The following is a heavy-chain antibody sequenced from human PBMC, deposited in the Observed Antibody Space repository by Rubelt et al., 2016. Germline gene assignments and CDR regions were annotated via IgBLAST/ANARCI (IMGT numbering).Heavy chain of an antibody. CDR1: GGSISSSSYY. J-gene: IGHJ4*02. CDR2: IYYSGST. Sequence: QLQLQESGPGLVKPSETLSLTCTVSGGSISSSSYYWGWIRQPPGKGLEWIGSIYYSGSTYYNPSLKSRVTISVDTSRNQFSLKLGSVTAADTAVYYCARLSSGWYYFDYWGQGTLVTVSS. D-gene: IGHD6-19*01. V-gene: IGHV4-39*01. CDR3: ARLSSGWYYFDY.